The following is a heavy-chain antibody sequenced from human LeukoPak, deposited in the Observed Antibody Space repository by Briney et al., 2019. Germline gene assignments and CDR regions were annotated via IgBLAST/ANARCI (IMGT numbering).Heavy chain of an antibody. Sequence: SETLSLTCTVSGGSISSSSYYWGWIRQPPGKGLEWIGSIYYSGSTYYNPSLKSRVTVSVDTSKNQFSLKLSSVTAADTAVYYCANLAYSRRGRRSMDVWGKGTTVTVSS. V-gene: IGHV4-39*07. D-gene: IGHD6-13*01. CDR3: ANLAYSRRGRRSMDV. J-gene: IGHJ6*03. CDR2: IYYSGST. CDR1: GGSISSSSYY.